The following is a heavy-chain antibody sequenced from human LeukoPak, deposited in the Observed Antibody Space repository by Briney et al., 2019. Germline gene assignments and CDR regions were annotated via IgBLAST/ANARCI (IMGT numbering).Heavy chain of an antibody. CDR1: GDSISSSSYY. CDR3: ARRPYSSSWYYYYYYMDV. V-gene: IGHV4-39*07. D-gene: IGHD6-13*01. CDR2: MYYSGST. Sequence: SETLSLTCTVSGDSISSSSYYWGWIRQPPGKGLEWIGSMYYSGSTYYNPSLKSRVTISVDTSKNQFSLKLSSVTAADTAVYYCARRPYSSSWYYYYYYMDVWGKGTTVTISS. J-gene: IGHJ6*03.